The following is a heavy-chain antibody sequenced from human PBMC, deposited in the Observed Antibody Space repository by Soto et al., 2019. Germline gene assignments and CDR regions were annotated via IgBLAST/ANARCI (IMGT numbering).Heavy chain of an antibody. V-gene: IGHV4-59*08. D-gene: IGHD3-10*01. CDR1: GGSISSYY. Sequence: QVQLQESGPGLVKPSETLSLSCTFSGGSISSYYCSWFRQSPGKRMEWSGYVHHSWGSSYNPSLQSRVAISLDTSKSQFSLKVPPVTATDTAVYYCARQGFVPLHGLVDVWGQGTTVTVSS. CDR3: ARQGFVPLHGLVDV. CDR2: VHHSWGS. J-gene: IGHJ6*02.